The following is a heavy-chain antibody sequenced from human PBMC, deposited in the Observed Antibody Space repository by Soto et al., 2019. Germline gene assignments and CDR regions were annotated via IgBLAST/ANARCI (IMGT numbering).Heavy chain of an antibody. Sequence: PGGSLRVCCEVSGFILSDHGMKGVRQAPGKGLEWVSSIDEDGSTTHYADSVKGWFTISRDNSKNTLYLQMDSLRAEDTALYYCARVLYGFSYGKCDYWGQGTLVTVSS. CDR3: ARVLYGFSYGKCDY. D-gene: IGHD1-1*01. V-gene: IGHV3-23*01. CDR1: GFILSDHG. CDR2: IDEDGSTT. J-gene: IGHJ4*02.